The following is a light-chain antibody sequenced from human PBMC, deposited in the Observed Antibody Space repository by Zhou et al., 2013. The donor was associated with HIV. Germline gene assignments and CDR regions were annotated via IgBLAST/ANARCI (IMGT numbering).Light chain of an antibody. V-gene: IGKV1-33*01. CDR2: DAS. Sequence: DIQMTQSPSSLVASVGDRVTITCQASQDIRNHLNWYQQRPGKAPNLLIYDASKVHTGVPSSFSGSGSGTDFTFTISSLQPEDFATYYCQNYNSAPRTFGQGTKVEIK. CDR3: QNYNSAPRT. J-gene: IGKJ1*01. CDR1: QDIRNH.